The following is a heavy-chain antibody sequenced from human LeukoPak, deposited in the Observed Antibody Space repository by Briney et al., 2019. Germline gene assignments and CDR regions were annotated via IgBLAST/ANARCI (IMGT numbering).Heavy chain of an antibody. CDR3: AREVGSSENGDYVSYGMDV. Sequence: ASVKVSCKASGYTFTGYYMHWVRQAPGQGLEWMGWINPNSGGTNYAQKFQGRVTMTRDTSISTAYMELSRLRSDDTAVYYCAREVGSSENGDYVSYGMDVWGQGTLVTVSS. J-gene: IGHJ6*02. CDR2: INPNSGGT. CDR1: GYTFTGYY. D-gene: IGHD4-17*01. V-gene: IGHV1-2*02.